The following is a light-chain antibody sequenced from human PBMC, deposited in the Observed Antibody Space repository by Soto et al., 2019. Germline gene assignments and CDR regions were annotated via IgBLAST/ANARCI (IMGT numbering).Light chain of an antibody. CDR3: SSYTTSSTRV. Sequence: QSALTQPASVSGSPGQSITISCTGTSSDVGGYNYVTWYQHHPGKAPKLMIYDVSNRPSGVSNRFSGSKPGNTASLTISGLQADDEADYYCSSYTTSSTRVFGTGTKVTVL. J-gene: IGLJ1*01. CDR1: SSDVGGYNY. V-gene: IGLV2-14*01. CDR2: DVS.